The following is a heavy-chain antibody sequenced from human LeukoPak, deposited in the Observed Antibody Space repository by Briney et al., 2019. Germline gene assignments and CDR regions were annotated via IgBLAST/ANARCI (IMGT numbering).Heavy chain of an antibody. CDR2: IIPIFGIA. J-gene: IGHJ4*02. D-gene: IGHD3-22*01. CDR1: GGTFSSYA. V-gene: IGHV1-69*04. CDR3: AGSWYYYDSRGYLDY. Sequence: ASVKVSCKASGGTFSSYAISWVRQAPGQGLEWMGRIIPIFGIANYAQKFQGRVTITADKSTSTAYMELSSLRSEDTAGYYCAGSWYYYDSRGYLDYWGQGTLVTVSS.